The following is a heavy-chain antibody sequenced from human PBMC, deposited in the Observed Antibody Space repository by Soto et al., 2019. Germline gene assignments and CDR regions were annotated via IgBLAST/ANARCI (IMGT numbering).Heavy chain of an antibody. V-gene: IGHV4-39*01. CDR1: GCSISSSYYY. CDR2: IFYSGST. CDR3: ARRGSSRQIYHYGMDV. J-gene: IGHJ6*02. Sequence: TSETLSLTCTVSGCSISSSYYYWGWIRQPPGKGLEWIGSIFYSGSTYYNPSLKSRVTISVDTSKNQFSLKLSSVTAADTAVYYCARRGSSRQIYHYGMDVWGQGTTVTVSS. D-gene: IGHD6-13*01.